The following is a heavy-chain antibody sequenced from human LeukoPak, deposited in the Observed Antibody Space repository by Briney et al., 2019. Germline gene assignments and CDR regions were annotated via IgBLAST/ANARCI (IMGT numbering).Heavy chain of an antibody. CDR2: INSDGSST. D-gene: IGHD6-6*01. V-gene: IGHV3-74*01. J-gene: IGHJ5*02. Sequence: GGSLRLSCAASGFTFSNYWMHWLRQAPGKGLVWVSRINSDGSSTSYADSVKDRFTISRDNAKNTLYLQMNSLRAEDTVVYYCARGGPYSSSPSWGQGTLVTVSS. CDR1: GFTFSNYW. CDR3: ARGGPYSSSPS.